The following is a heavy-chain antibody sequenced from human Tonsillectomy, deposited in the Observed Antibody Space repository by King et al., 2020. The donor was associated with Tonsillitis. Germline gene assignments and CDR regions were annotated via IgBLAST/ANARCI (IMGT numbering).Heavy chain of an antibody. CDR3: ARARGKQLGLFDY. D-gene: IGHD6-6*01. CDR1: GGSISTYY. Sequence: QLQESGPGLVKPSETLSLNCTVSGGSISTYYWSWIRQPPGKGLEWIGYIYYSGSTNYNPSLKSRVTISVDTPKNQFSLTLRSVTAADTAVYYCARARGKQLGLFDYWGQGTLVTVSS. V-gene: IGHV4-59*01. CDR2: IYYSGST. J-gene: IGHJ4*02.